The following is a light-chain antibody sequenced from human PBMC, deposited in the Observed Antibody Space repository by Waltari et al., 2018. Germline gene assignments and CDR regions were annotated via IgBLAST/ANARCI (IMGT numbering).Light chain of an antibody. J-gene: IGKJ2*01. CDR1: QSLTKRY. CDR3: QQYGSSILYT. CDR2: GSS. Sequence: ELTQSPGTLSLSPGERATLSFRASQSLTKRYLAWYQQKPGQPPRLLIYGSSSRAAGIPDRFSGSGSGTDFTLTISRLEPEDFAVYYCQQYGSSILYTFGQGTKLEIK. V-gene: IGKV3-20*01.